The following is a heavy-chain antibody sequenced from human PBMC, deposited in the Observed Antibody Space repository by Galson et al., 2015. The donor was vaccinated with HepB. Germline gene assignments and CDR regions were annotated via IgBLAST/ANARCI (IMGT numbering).Heavy chain of an antibody. J-gene: IGHJ4*02. CDR3: ARSVGQQLVPGELDY. V-gene: IGHV1-69*04. Sequence: SVKVSCKASGGTFSSYAISWVRQAPGQGLEWMGRIIPILGIANYAQKFQGRVTITADKSTSTAYMELSSLRSEDTAVYYCARSVGQQLVPGELDYWGQGTLVTVSS. CDR2: IIPILGIA. D-gene: IGHD6-13*01. CDR1: GGTFSSYA.